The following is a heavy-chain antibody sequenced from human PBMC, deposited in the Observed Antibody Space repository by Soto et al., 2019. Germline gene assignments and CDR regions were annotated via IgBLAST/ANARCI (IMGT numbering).Heavy chain of an antibody. V-gene: IGHV3-30*03. J-gene: IGHJ3*02. CDR3: ATGDYGGHTHAFDI. CDR1: GFPFSGYG. CDR2: ISYDGSNK. D-gene: IGHD4-17*01. Sequence: QVQLVESGGGVVQPGRSLRLSCAASGFPFSGYGMHWVRQAPGKGLEWVAIISYDGSNKYYVDSVRGRFTISRDNSKNTVFLQMNSLRAEDTAVYYCATGDYGGHTHAFDIWGQGIMVTVSS.